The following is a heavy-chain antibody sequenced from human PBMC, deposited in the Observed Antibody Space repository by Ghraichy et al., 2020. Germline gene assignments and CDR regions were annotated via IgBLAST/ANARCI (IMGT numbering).Heavy chain of an antibody. V-gene: IGHV1-3*01. Sequence: ASVKVSCKASGYTFTSYAMHWVRQAPGQRLEWMGWINAGNGNTKYSQKFQGRVTITRDTSASTAYMELSSLRSEDTAVYYCASAPRYGSGSYWGMDVWGQGTTVTVSS. J-gene: IGHJ6*02. D-gene: IGHD3-10*01. CDR2: INAGNGNT. CDR3: ASAPRYGSGSYWGMDV. CDR1: GYTFTSYA.